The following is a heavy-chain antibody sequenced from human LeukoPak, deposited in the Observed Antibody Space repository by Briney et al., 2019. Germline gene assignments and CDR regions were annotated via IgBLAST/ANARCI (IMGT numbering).Heavy chain of an antibody. V-gene: IGHV1-2*02. CDR2: INPKSGVT. D-gene: IGHD3-22*01. Sequence: GASVKVSCKASGYTFTGHYMHWVRQAPGQGPEWMGWINPKSGVTNYAQTLQGRVTMTRDTSSSMVYMELSRLTTDDTAVYFCTRALRYDDSSGYYAYWGQGTLVTVSS. CDR1: GYTFTGHY. J-gene: IGHJ4*02. CDR3: TRALRYDDSSGYYAY.